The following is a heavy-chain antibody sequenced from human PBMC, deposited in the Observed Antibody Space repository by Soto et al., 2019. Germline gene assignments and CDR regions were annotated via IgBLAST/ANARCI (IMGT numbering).Heavy chain of an antibody. CDR3: VRAAGYSGNDYVYYYGMDV. CDR2: VWYDGGNK. J-gene: IGHJ6*02. CDR1: GFTFSSYG. V-gene: IGHV3-33*01. Sequence: QVQLVESGGGVVQPERSLRLSCAASGFTFSSYGMHWVRQAPGKGLVWVALVWYDGGNKYYADSVKGRFTISRDNSRIMLYLQMTSLRDEDTAVYYCVRAAGYSGNDYVYYYGMDVWGQGTTVTVSS. D-gene: IGHD5-12*01.